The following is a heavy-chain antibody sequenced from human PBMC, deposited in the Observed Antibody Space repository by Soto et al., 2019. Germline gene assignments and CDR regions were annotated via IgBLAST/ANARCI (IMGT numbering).Heavy chain of an antibody. CDR2: IRSSGEST. CDR1: GFTFSNYA. CDR3: AKGGRRVLIPMDV. J-gene: IGHJ6*02. V-gene: IGHV3-23*01. D-gene: IGHD2-8*01. Sequence: QLLESGGGLVQTGGSLRLSCTASGFTFSNYAMSWVRQAPGKGLEWVSGIRSSGESTYYADSVKGRLTISRDNSKNMLYLQITSLRAEDTAVYYCAKGGRRVLIPMDVWGQGTTVTVSS.